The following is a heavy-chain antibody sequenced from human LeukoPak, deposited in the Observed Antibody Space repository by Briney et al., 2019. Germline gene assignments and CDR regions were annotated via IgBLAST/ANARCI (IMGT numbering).Heavy chain of an antibody. CDR1: GDSISSNSYY. CDR2: IYYSGST. J-gene: IGHJ5*02. V-gene: IGHV4-39*07. Sequence: SETLSLTCTVSGDSISSNSYYWGWIRQPPGKGLEWIGSIYYSGSTYYNPSLKSRVTISVDTSKHQLSLKLSSVTAADTAVYYCARESGLSNWFDPWGQGTLVTVSS. CDR3: ARESGLSNWFDP.